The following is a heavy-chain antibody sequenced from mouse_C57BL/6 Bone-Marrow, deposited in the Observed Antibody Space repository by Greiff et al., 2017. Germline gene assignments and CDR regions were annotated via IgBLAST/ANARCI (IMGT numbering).Heavy chain of an antibody. CDR1: GFTFSSYA. CDR2: IRSGGDYI. Sequence: EVHLVESGEGLVKPGGSLKLSCAASGFTFSSYAMSWVRQTPEKRLEWVAYIRSGGDYIYYADTVKGRFTISRDNARNTLYLQMSSLMSEDTAMYYCTRGPYYYGSISWFAYWGQGTLVTVSA. CDR3: TRGPYYYGSISWFAY. V-gene: IGHV5-9-1*02. D-gene: IGHD1-1*01. J-gene: IGHJ3*01.